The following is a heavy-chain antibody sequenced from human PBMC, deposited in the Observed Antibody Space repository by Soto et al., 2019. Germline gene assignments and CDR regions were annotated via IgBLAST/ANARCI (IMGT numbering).Heavy chain of an antibody. CDR1: GFTFSSYS. D-gene: IGHD4-17*01. Sequence: GRSLRLSCAASGFTFSSYSMNWVRQPPGKGLEWDSYISSSSSTIYYADSGKGRFTISRDDATNSMYLQMNSLIAYDTAVYYCAGDYGDCGAFDIWGQGTMVTVSS. CDR2: ISSSSSTI. V-gene: IGHV3-48*01. CDR3: AGDYGDCGAFDI. J-gene: IGHJ3*02.